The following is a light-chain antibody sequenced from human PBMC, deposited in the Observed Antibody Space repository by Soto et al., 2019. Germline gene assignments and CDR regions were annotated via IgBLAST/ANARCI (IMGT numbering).Light chain of an antibody. J-gene: IGKJ1*01. CDR1: QTINSW. V-gene: IGKV1-5*03. CDR2: KSS. Sequence: DIQMTKSPSTLYGSVGDIVTITCRASQTINSWLAWYQQKPWKAPKLLIYKSSTLKSGVPSRFSGSRSGTEFPLTISSLQPDDFAPYYCQHYNSYSEAFGQGTKGELK. CDR3: QHYNSYSEA.